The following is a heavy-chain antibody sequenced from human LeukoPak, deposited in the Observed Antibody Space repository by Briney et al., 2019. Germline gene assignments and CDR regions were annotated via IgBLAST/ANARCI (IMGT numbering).Heavy chain of an antibody. CDR2: INHSGTT. CDR3: ASHYSSGSYRYTGSFDS. CDR1: GGSFSDYY. V-gene: IGHV4-34*01. J-gene: IGHJ4*02. Sequence: SETLSLTCAVNGGSFSDYYWSWIRQPPGKGLDWIGEINHSGTTNYSPSLKSRVSISVDTSKNQFSLKLNSVTAADAAMYYCASHYSSGSYRYTGSFDSWGQGMLVNVSS. D-gene: IGHD3-16*02.